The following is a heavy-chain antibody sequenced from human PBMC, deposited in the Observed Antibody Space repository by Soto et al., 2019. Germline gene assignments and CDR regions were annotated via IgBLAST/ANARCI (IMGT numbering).Heavy chain of an antibody. J-gene: IGHJ6*02. D-gene: IGHD2-2*01. CDR1: GFTFTSYS. CDR3: ARSRDGHGFYFYSGMDG. V-gene: IGHV3-30*03. CDR2: ILHDGIAE. Sequence: PGGSLRLSGAASGFTFTSYSIHWVRQAPGKGLEWMALILHDGIAEYYADSVKGRFTISRDNSKNTLYLQMNSLSAEDTAVYYWARSRDGHGFYFYSGMDGCGQGTTVTVYS.